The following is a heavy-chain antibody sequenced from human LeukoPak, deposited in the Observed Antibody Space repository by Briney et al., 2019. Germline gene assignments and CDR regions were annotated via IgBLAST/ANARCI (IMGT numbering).Heavy chain of an antibody. V-gene: IGHV3-66*01. CDR1: GFTVSSNY. Sequence: PGESLRLSCAASGFTVSSNYMSWVRQAPGKGLEWVSVIYSGGSTYYADSVKGRFTISRDNSKNTLYLQMNSLRAEDTAVYYCAREAPRHYDSSGYYYGAPPVGAFDIWGQGTMVTVSS. D-gene: IGHD3-22*01. CDR2: IYSGGST. CDR3: AREAPRHYDSSGYYYGAPPVGAFDI. J-gene: IGHJ3*02.